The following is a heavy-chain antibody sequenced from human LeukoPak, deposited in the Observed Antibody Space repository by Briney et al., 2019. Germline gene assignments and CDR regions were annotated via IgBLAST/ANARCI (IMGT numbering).Heavy chain of an antibody. CDR3: ARGGYDFVYYYYGMDV. D-gene: IGHD3-3*01. J-gene: IGHJ6*02. V-gene: IGHV1-2*06. CDR2: INPNSGGT. CDR1: GYTFTGYY. Sequence: GASVKVSCKASGYTFTGYYMHWVRQAPGQGLEWMGRINPNSGGTNYAQKFQGRVTMTRDMSISTAYMELSRLRSDDTAVYYCARGGYDFVYYYYGMDVWGQGTTVTVSS.